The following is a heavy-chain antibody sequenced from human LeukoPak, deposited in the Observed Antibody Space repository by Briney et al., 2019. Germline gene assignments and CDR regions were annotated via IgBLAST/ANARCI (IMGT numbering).Heavy chain of an antibody. Sequence: SETLSLTCAVYGGVFSAYYWSWIRQPPGKGLEWIGEINHSGSTNYNPSLKSRVTISIDTSKNQFSLEMSSVTAADTAVYYCARGRGARSSRWYNWFDPWGQGTLVTVSS. D-gene: IGHD6-13*01. J-gene: IGHJ5*02. V-gene: IGHV4-34*01. CDR1: GGVFSAYY. CDR2: INHSGST. CDR3: ARGRGARSSRWYNWFDP.